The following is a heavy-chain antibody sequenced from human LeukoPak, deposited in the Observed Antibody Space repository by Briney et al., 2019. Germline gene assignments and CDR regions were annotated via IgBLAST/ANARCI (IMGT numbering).Heavy chain of an antibody. CDR2: MNPNSGNT. J-gene: IGHJ6*02. D-gene: IGHD3-9*01. CDR3: ARLRWRRYFDWLSRGMDV. V-gene: IGHV1-8*01. CDR1: GYTFTRYD. Sequence: ASVNVSCKPSGYTFTRYDINWVRQATGQGLEGMGWMNPNSGNTGYAQKFQGRVTMTRNTSISTAYMELSSLRSEDTAVYYCARLRWRRYFDWLSRGMDVWGQGTTVTVSS.